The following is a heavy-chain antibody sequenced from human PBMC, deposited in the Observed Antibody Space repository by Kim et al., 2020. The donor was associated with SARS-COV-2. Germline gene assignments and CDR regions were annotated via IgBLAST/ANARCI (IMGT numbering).Heavy chain of an antibody. Sequence: SPSLKSRLTITKDTSKNQVVLTMTNMDPVDTATYYCAHRQHGSGSYLVDYWGQGTLVTVSS. V-gene: IGHV2-5*01. J-gene: IGHJ4*02. CDR3: AHRQHGSGSYLVDY. D-gene: IGHD3-10*01.